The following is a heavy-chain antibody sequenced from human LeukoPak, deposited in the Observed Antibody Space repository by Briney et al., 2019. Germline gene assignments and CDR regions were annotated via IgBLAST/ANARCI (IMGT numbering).Heavy chain of an antibody. CDR2: INSDGSST. CDR1: GFTFSNYW. J-gene: IGHJ4*02. V-gene: IGHV3-74*01. CDR3: TRAHFTFAVAGPDY. Sequence: PGGSLRLSCAASGFTFSNYWMHWVRQAPGKGLMWVSRINSDGSSTRYADSVKGRFTISRDNAKNTLYLQMNSLRAEDTAVYYCTRAHFTFAVAGPDYWGQGALVTVSS. D-gene: IGHD6-19*01.